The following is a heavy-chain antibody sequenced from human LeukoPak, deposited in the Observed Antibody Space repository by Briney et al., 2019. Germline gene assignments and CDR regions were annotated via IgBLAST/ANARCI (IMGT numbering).Heavy chain of an antibody. Sequence: SETLSLTCTVSGGSISSYYWSWIRQPPGKGLEWIGYIYYSGSTNYNPSLKSRVTISVDTSKNQFSLKLSSVTAADTAVYYCAGVDCSGGSCYSNYWGQGTLVTVSS. CDR3: AGVDCSGGSCYSNY. V-gene: IGHV4-59*01. J-gene: IGHJ4*02. CDR2: IYYSGST. D-gene: IGHD2-15*01. CDR1: GGSISSYY.